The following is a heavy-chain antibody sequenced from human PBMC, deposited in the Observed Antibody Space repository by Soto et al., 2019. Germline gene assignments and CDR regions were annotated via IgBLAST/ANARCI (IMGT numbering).Heavy chain of an antibody. CDR2: IDSDGSST. V-gene: IGHV3-74*01. CDR1: GFTFVSYW. Sequence: GSLRLSYAASGFTFVSYWMNWVRQTPGKGLVWVSRIDSDGSSTTYADSVKGRFTTSRDNAKNTLYLQMSSLRVEDTAVYYCARGRPYGMDVWGQGTTVTVSS. CDR3: ARGRPYGMDV. J-gene: IGHJ6*02.